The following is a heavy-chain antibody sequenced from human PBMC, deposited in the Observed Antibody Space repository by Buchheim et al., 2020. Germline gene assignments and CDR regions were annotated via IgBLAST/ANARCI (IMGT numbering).Heavy chain of an antibody. J-gene: IGHJ5*02. CDR1: GGSISSSSYY. D-gene: IGHD6-19*01. CDR2: IYYSGST. V-gene: IGHV4-39*01. CDR3: ASGSYHRYSSCSYDDNSLDT. Sequence: QLQLQESGSGLVKPSETLSLTCTVSGGSISSSSYYWGWIRPPPGKGLKWIGSIYYSGSTYYNPSLKSRVTIPVDTSKNQFSLKLSSVTAADTAVYCCASGSYHRYSSCSYDDNSLDTWSQG.